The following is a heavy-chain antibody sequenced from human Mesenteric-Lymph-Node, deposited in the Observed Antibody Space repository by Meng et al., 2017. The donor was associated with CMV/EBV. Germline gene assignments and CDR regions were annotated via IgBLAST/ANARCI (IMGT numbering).Heavy chain of an antibody. CDR1: GTISGLY. V-gene: IGHV4-34*01. D-gene: IGHD3-10*01. CDR3: ARGTSDYYASGSSDWFDP. Sequence: GTISGLYWSWIRQPPGKGLKSICEFNHSGGAIYSLSLRSRVTVSLDASKNQFSLLVSSVTAADAAVYYCARGTSDYYASGSSDWFDPWGQGTLVTVSS. CDR2: FNHSGGA. J-gene: IGHJ5*02.